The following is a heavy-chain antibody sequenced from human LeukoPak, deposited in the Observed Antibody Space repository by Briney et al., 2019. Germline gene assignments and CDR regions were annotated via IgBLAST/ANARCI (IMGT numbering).Heavy chain of an antibody. Sequence: SETLSLTCTVSGGSVSSGTYYWSWIRQPPGKGLEWTGYISYSGSTNYSPSLKSRVTMSLDTSKNQFSLKLSSVTAADTAVYYCTNFDSWGQGTLVTVSS. V-gene: IGHV4-61*01. J-gene: IGHJ4*02. CDR2: ISYSGST. CDR3: TNFDS. CDR1: GGSVSSGTYY.